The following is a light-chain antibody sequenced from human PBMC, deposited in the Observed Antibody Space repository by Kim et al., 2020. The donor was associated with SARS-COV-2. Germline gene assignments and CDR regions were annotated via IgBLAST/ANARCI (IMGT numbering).Light chain of an antibody. CDR2: YDS. V-gene: IGLV3-21*04. J-gene: IGLJ1*01. CDR1: NNGSKS. CDR3: QVWDSSSDPLYV. Sequence: PGRTARITCGGNNNGSKSVHWYQQKPGQAPVLVIYYDSDRPSGIPERFSGSNSGNTATLTISRVEAGDEADYYCQVWDSSSDPLYVFGTGTKVTVL.